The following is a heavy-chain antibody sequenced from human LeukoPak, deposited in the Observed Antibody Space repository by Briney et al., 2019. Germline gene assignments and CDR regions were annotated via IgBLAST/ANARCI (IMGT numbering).Heavy chain of an antibody. V-gene: IGHV4-59*01. Sequence: SETLSLTCTVSGGSISSYYWSWIRQPPGKGLEWIGYIYYSGSTNYNPSLKSRVTISVDTSKNQFSLKLSSVTAADTAVYYCASEKDSSSCEWTGYFDYWGQGTLVTVSS. CDR3: ASEKDSSSCEWTGYFDY. CDR1: GGSISSYY. J-gene: IGHJ4*02. D-gene: IGHD6-13*01. CDR2: IYYSGST.